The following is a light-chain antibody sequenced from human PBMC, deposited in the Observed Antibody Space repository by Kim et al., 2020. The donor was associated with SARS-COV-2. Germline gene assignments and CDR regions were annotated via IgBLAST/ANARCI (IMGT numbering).Light chain of an antibody. CDR1: TSTTGRNL. CDR3: AAWDDSLRAVI. J-gene: IGLJ2*01. Sequence: RLTSCCIDSTSTTGRNLLYWYQQRPGAAPKLLISRYSKRPSGDPDRFSGSESDNAAYLAISGLRSEHETEYYCAAWDDSLRAVIFGGGTQLTVL. CDR2: RYS. V-gene: IGLV1-47*01.